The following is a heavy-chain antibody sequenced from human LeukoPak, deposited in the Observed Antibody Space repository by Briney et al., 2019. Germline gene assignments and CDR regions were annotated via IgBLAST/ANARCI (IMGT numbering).Heavy chain of an antibody. CDR2: IWFDGSNK. CDR1: GFTFSSYG. V-gene: IGHV3-33*01. Sequence: GGSLRLSCAASGFTFSSYGMHWVRQAPGKGLEWVAVIWFDGSNKYYADSVKGRFTISRDNSKNTLYLQMNSQSAEDTAVYYCARGKEQQLYAFDIWGQGTMVTVSS. D-gene: IGHD6-13*01. CDR3: ARGKEQQLYAFDI. J-gene: IGHJ3*02.